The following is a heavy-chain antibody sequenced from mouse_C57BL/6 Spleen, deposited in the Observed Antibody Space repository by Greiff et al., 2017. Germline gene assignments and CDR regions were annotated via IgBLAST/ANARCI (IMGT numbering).Heavy chain of an antibody. CDR2: INPNNGGT. CDR3: ARESYDYNYFDY. V-gene: IGHV1-18*01. CDR1: GYTFTDYN. D-gene: IGHD2-4*01. Sequence: EVQLQQSGPELVKPGASVKIPCKASGYTFTDYNMDWVKQSHGKSLEWIGDINPNNGGTIYNQKFKGKATLTVDKSSSTAYMELRSLTSEDTAVYYCARESYDYNYFDYWGQGTTLTVSS. J-gene: IGHJ2*01.